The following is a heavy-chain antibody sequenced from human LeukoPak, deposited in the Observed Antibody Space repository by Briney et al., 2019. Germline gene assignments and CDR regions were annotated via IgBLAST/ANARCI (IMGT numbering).Heavy chain of an antibody. V-gene: IGHV3-7*03. J-gene: IGHJ4*02. Sequence: PGGSLRLSCAASGFTFSNVWMSWVRQAPGKGLEWVANIKQDGSEKNYVDSVKGRFTISRDNAKNSLYLHMNSLRVEDTAVYYCGRYGQVPIDWGQGTLVTVSS. CDR1: GFTFSNVW. D-gene: IGHD3-10*01. CDR3: GRYGQVPID. CDR2: IKQDGSEK.